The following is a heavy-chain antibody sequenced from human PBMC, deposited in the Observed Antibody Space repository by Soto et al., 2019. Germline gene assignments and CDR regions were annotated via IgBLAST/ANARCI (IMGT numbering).Heavy chain of an antibody. CDR2: IFYSGST. J-gene: IGHJ4*02. D-gene: IGHD1-1*01. V-gene: IGHV4-59*01. Sequence: SETLSLTCTVSGGSISSYYWSWIRQPPGKGLEWIGYIFYSGSTNYNPSLKSRVTISVDTSKNQLSLQLSSVTAADAAVYYCARRYGYSFDYWGQGTLVTVSS. CDR1: GGSISSYY. CDR3: ARRYGYSFDY.